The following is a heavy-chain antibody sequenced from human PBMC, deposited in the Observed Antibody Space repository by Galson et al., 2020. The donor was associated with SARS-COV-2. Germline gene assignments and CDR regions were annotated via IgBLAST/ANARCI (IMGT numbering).Heavy chain of an antibody. V-gene: IGHV4-59*08. CDR1: GGSISSYY. J-gene: IGHJ6*02. CDR2: VHESGST. Sequence: SETLSLTCTVSGGSISSYYWNWIRQAPGKGLEYIGYVHESGSTNYSPSLKSRVTISVDSSKNQFSLKVKSVTAADTAVYYCARRLQYYRGMDVWGQGTTVSVSS. CDR3: ARRLQYYRGMDV.